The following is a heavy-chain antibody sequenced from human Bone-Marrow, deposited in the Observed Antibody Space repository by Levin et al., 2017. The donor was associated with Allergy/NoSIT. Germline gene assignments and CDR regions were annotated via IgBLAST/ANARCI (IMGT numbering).Heavy chain of an antibody. CDR1: GFTFTSYA. Sequence: LSLTCAASGFTFTSYAMKWVRPAPGKGLEWVSSISGSGTDTYFADSVKGRFTISSDNSKNTVYLHMNNLRAEDTAIYYCARGLLWGKTIDYWGQGISVTVSS. D-gene: IGHD2-15*01. V-gene: IGHV3-23*01. J-gene: IGHJ4*02. CDR3: ARGLLWGKTIDY. CDR2: ISGSGTDT.